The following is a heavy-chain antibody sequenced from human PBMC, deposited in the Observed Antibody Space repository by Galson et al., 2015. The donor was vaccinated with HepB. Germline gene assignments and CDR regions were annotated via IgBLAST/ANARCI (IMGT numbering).Heavy chain of an antibody. J-gene: IGHJ4*02. D-gene: IGHD7-27*01. V-gene: IGHV2-70*01. CDR1: GFSLSTSGMC. Sequence: PALVKPTQTLTLTCTFSGFSLSTSGMCVTWIRQPPGKALEWLALIDWDDDKYYSTSLKTRLTISEDTSKNQVVLTMTNMDPVDTATYYCARTRREAGDLLPFDYWGQGTLVTVSS. CDR2: IDWDDDK. CDR3: ARTRREAGDLLPFDY.